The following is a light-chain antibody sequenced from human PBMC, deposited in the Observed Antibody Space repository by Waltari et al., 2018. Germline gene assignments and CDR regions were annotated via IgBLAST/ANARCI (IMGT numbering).Light chain of an antibody. J-gene: IGLJ2*01. CDR3: SSYISSSTLEL. CDR1: SSDGGGYNS. CDR2: DVS. Sequence: QSALTQPASVSGSPGQSITISCTGTSSDGGGYNSVSWYQQHPGQAPKLMIYDVSNRPSGVSNRFSGSKSGNTASLTISGLQAEDEADYYCSSYISSSTLELFGGGTSLTVL. V-gene: IGLV2-14*03.